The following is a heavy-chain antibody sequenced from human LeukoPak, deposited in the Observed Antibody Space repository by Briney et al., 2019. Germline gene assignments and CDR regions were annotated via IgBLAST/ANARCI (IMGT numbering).Heavy chain of an antibody. J-gene: IGHJ4*02. Sequence: GASVKVSCKASGGSFSSSAISWVRQAPGQGLEWMGGIIPKLRTSNYARKFRGRVTITADESTTTAYMELSSLRSEDTAVYYCAREKGSWGVFDYWGQGTLVTVSS. CDR2: IIPKLRTS. V-gene: IGHV1-69*13. CDR3: AREKGSWGVFDY. D-gene: IGHD1-26*01. CDR1: GGSFSSSA.